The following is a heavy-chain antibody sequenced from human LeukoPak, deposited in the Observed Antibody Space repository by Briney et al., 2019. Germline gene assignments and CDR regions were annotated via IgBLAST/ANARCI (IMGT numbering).Heavy chain of an antibody. Sequence: SETLSLTCAVSGGSISSSNWWSWVRQPPGKGLEWIGEIYHSGSTNYNPSLKGRVTISVDKSKNQFSLKLSSVTAADTAVYYCASGTCSGGSCYFDYWGQGTLVTVSS. CDR3: ASGTCSGGSCYFDY. V-gene: IGHV4-4*02. CDR1: GGSISSSNW. CDR2: IYHSGST. J-gene: IGHJ4*02. D-gene: IGHD2-15*01.